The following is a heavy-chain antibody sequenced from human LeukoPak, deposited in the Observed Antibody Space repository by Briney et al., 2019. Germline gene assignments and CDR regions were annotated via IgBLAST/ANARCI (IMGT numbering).Heavy chain of an antibody. CDR1: GGSISSGSYY. V-gene: IGHV4-61*02. J-gene: IGHJ4*02. CDR3: ARGGYCGGDCYFYY. CDR2: IYTSGST. D-gene: IGHD2-21*02. Sequence: PSETLSLTCTVSGGSISSGSYYWSWIRQPAGKGLEWIGRIYTSGSTNYNPSLKSRVTISVDTAKNQFSLKLSSVTAADTAVYYCARGGYCGGDCYFYYWGQGTLVTVSS.